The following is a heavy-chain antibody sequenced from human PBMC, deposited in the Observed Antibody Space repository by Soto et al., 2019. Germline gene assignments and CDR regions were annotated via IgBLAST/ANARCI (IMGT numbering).Heavy chain of an antibody. V-gene: IGHV3-23*01. CDR3: ARGSTDSYPGSRIFDF. CDR1: GLTFGSRA. Sequence: PGGSLRLSCVASGLTFGSRAMSWVRQAPGEGLQWVSTITDTGGDAKYADSSRGPFVISRHNSKKTLYLQMTSLTAEDSAMYFCARGSTDSYPGSRIFDFWGRGTQVTVSS. CDR2: ITDTGGDA. D-gene: IGHD3-10*01. J-gene: IGHJ4*02.